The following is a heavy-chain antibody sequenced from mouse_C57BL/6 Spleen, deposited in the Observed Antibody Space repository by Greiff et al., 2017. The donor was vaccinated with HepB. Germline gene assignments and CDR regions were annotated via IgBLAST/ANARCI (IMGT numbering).Heavy chain of an antibody. CDR2: INPNNGGT. CDR1: GYTFTDYY. D-gene: IGHD1-1*01. V-gene: IGHV1-26*01. J-gene: IGHJ1*03. CDR3: ARGDYYGSSPSYWYFDV. Sequence: EVQLQQSGPELVKPGASVKISCKASGYTFTDYYMNWVKQSHGKSLEWIGDINPNNGGTSYNQKFKGKATLTVDKSSSTAYMELRSLTSEDSAVYYCARGDYYGSSPSYWYFDVWGTGTTVTVSS.